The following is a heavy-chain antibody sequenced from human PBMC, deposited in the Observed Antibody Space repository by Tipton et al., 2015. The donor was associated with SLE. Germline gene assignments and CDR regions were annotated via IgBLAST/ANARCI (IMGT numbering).Heavy chain of an antibody. D-gene: IGHD4-11*01. Sequence: PGLVKPSETLSLTCTVSGGSISGSRNYWGWIRQSPGKGLEWIGNIYYSGSTYYNPSLKSRVTISVETSKNQFSLKLSSVTAADTAVYYCPRRSDDYSNWFDPWGQGSQVTVSA. CDR1: GGSISGSRNY. CDR2: IYYSGST. J-gene: IGHJ5*02. V-gene: IGHV4-39*07. CDR3: PRRSDDYSNWFDP.